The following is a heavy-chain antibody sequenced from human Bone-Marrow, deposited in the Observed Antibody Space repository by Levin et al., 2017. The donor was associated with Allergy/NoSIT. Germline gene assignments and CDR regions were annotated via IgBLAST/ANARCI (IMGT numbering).Heavy chain of an antibody. Sequence: VASVKVSCKVSGYSLTQLSIHWVRQAPGKGLEWMGGIDPEDGGKIFAQKFQGRVTMTEDTSSDTAYMDLSSLTYEDRAVYYCAAYVSVTTTLSYEYWGQGTLVTVSS. CDR2: IDPEDGGK. D-gene: IGHD4-17*01. J-gene: IGHJ4*02. V-gene: IGHV1-24*01. CDR3: AAYVSVTTTLSYEY. CDR1: GYSLTQLS.